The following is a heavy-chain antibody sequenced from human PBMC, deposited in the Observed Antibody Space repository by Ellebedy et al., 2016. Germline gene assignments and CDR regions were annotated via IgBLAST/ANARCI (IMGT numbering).Heavy chain of an antibody. D-gene: IGHD3-22*01. Sequence: GGSLRLSCAASGFTFSNYSMNWVRQAPGKGLEWVSVISSSSSHIYYADSLKGRFTISRDNGKNSLYLQINSLRAEDTAVYYCARRYYYDSSDFKPFDIWGQGTMVTVSS. V-gene: IGHV3-21*06. CDR1: GFTFSNYS. J-gene: IGHJ3*02. CDR3: ARRYYYDSSDFKPFDI. CDR2: ISSSSSHI.